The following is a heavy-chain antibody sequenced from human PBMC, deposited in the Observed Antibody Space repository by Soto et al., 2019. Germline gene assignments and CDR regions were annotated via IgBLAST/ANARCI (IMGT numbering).Heavy chain of an antibody. Sequence: QVQLQQWGAGLLKPSETLSLTCAVYGGSFSGYYWSWIRQPPGKGLEWIGEINHSGSTNYNPSLKSRVTISVDTSKNQFSLKLSSVTAADTAVYYRARSKSAVTTPFDYWGQGTLVTVSS. D-gene: IGHD4-17*01. V-gene: IGHV4-34*01. CDR1: GGSFSGYY. J-gene: IGHJ4*02. CDR3: ARSKSAVTTPFDY. CDR2: INHSGST.